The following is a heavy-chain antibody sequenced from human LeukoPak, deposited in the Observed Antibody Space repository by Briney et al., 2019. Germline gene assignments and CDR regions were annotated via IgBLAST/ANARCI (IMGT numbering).Heavy chain of an antibody. J-gene: IGHJ3*02. Sequence: SGTLSLTRSVSGGSLRSYSWSWTRQPPGTGREGIGYILYSGTPNYKPPLTSRDIISLETTKDHFSLKLSSVTAADTAVYYCARHGGESVVATILHAFDIWGQGTMVTVS. CDR3: ARHGGESVVATILHAFDI. V-gene: IGHV4-59*08. CDR1: GGSLRSYS. D-gene: IGHD5-24*01. CDR2: ILYSGTP.